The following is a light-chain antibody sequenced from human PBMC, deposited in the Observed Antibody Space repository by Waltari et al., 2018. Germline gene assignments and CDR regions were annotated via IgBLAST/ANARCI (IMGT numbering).Light chain of an antibody. V-gene: IGKV3-15*01. CDR3: QQHKDWAPWT. CDR2: GPS. Sequence: ILMTQSPATLPLSPAERATLPFLPSNNVNSNLAWYQQQAAPAPRLITYGPSFRATGIPARFSGSVSGTQFTLTNNSLQSEDSAGYFCQQHKDWAPWTFGQGTKVELK. CDR1: NNVNSN. J-gene: IGKJ1*01.